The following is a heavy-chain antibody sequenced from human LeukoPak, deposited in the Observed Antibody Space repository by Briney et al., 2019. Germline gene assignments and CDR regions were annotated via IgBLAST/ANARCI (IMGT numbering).Heavy chain of an antibody. CDR1: GYSISSGYY. V-gene: IGHV4-38-2*02. CDR3: ARMVIRWFDP. CDR2: IYHSGST. D-gene: IGHD4-23*01. J-gene: IGHJ5*02. Sequence: SETLSLTCTVSGYSISSGYYWGWIRQPPGKGLEWIGSIYHSGSTYYNPSLKSRVTISVDTSKNQLSLKLSSVTAADTAVYYCARMVIRWFDPWGQGTLVTVSS.